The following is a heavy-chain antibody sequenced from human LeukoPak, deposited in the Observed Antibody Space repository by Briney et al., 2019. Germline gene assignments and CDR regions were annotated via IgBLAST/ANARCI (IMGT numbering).Heavy chain of an antibody. CDR2: ISIGGGST. J-gene: IGHJ1*01. V-gene: IGHV3-23*01. CDR1: GFTFSSYA. CDR3: VKDLMGRFLMGGTTAYLHH. D-gene: IGHD1-1*01. Sequence: PGGSLRLSCAASGFTFSSYAMTWVRQAPGKGLEWVSAISIGGGSTWYADSLEGRFTISRDNAKNSLYLQMNSLRVEDMAVYYCVKDLMGRFLMGGTTAYLHHWGQGTLVTVSS.